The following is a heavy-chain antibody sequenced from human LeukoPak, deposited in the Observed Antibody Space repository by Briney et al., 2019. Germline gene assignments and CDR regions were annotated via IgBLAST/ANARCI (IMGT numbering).Heavy chain of an antibody. J-gene: IGHJ4*02. D-gene: IGHD6-19*01. V-gene: IGHV1-18*01. CDR1: GYTFTSYG. CDR3: AGVPSSGPYGYFDY. Sequence: ASVKVSCKASGYTFTSYGISWVRQAPGQGLEWMGWISAYNGDTNYAQKLQGRVTMTTDTSTSTAYMELRSLRSDDTAVYYCAGVPSSGPYGYFDYWGQGTLVTVSS. CDR2: ISAYNGDT.